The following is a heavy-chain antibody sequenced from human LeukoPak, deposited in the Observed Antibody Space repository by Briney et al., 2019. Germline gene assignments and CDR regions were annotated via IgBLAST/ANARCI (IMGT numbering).Heavy chain of an antibody. CDR3: ARDRVTSSSWHYYYYYGMYV. Sequence: ASVKVSCRASGYTFTGYYMHWVRQAPGQGLEGMGWINPNSGGTNYAQKFEGRVTMTRDTSMSTAYMELSRLRSDDTAVYYCARDRVTSSSWHYYYYYGMYVWGQGTTVTVS. CDR1: GYTFTGYY. CDR2: INPNSGGT. J-gene: IGHJ6*02. D-gene: IGHD6-13*01. V-gene: IGHV1-2*02.